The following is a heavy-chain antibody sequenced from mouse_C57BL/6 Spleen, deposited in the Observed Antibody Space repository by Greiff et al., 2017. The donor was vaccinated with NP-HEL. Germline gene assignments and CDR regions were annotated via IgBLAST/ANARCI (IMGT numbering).Heavy chain of an antibody. J-gene: IGHJ2*01. Sequence: VQLKESGPELVKPGASVKISCKASGYSFTGYYMNWVKQSPEKSLEWIGEINPSTGGTTYNQKFKAKATLTVDKSSSTAYMQLKSLTSEDSAVYYCALSLGSSYFDYWGQGTTLTVSS. CDR1: GYSFTGYY. CDR3: ALSLGSSYFDY. D-gene: IGHD1-1*01. V-gene: IGHV1-42*01. CDR2: INPSTGGT.